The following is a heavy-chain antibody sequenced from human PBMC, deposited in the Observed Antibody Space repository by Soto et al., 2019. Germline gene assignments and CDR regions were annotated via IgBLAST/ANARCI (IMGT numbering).Heavy chain of an antibody. CDR2: IYYSGNT. Sequence: SETLSLTCTVSGGSTSSDNYWSRIRQPPGKGLEWIGHIYYSGNTDYNPSLKSRLAISIDTSKNQFSLKLSSVTAADAAVYFCAREGGESSDGLYYFDSWGQGSLVTVSS. CDR3: AREGGESSDGLYYFDS. CDR1: GGSTSSDNY. D-gene: IGHD3-16*01. J-gene: IGHJ4*02. V-gene: IGHV4-30-4*01.